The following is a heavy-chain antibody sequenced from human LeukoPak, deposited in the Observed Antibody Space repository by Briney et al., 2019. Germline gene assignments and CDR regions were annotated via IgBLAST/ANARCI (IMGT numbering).Heavy chain of an antibody. V-gene: IGHV3-30*02. CDR3: ATGRDTAMVRLDY. CDR1: GFTFSSYG. CDR2: IRYDGTNK. J-gene: IGHJ4*02. D-gene: IGHD5-18*01. Sequence: GGSLRLSCAASGFTFSSYGMHWVRQAPGKGLEWVAFIRYDGTNKYYADSVKGRFTISRDNSKNTMYLQMNSLRAEDTAVYFCATGRDTAMVRLDYWGQGTLVAVSS.